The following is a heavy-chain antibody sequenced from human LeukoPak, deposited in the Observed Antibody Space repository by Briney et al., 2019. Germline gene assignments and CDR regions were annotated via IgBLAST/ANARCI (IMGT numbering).Heavy chain of an antibody. CDR1: GFTFSSYG. CDR2: IRYDGSNK. J-gene: IGHJ4*02. Sequence: GGSLRLSCAASGFTFSSYGMHWVRQAPGKGLEWVAFIRYDGSNKYYADSVKGRFTISRDNSKNTLYLQMDSLRAEDTAVYYCARDTRIDYGDYGFLVDYWGQGTLVTVSS. D-gene: IGHD4-17*01. V-gene: IGHV3-30*02. CDR3: ARDTRIDYGDYGFLVDY.